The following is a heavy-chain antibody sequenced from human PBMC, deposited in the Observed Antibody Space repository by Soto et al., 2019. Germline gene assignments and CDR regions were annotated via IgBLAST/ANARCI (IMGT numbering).Heavy chain of an antibody. CDR2: VFHTGNT. CDR1: GDSISSFY. V-gene: IGHV4-59*01. D-gene: IGHD6-6*01. Sequence: SETLSLTCSVSGDSISSFYWTWIRQSPGRGLEWIGYVFHTGNTNYNPSLKSRVTITVDTAKNRFSLKLGTVTAADTAVYYCSRSTYTGSSAYFDHWGPGVLVTVSS. CDR3: SRSTYTGSSAYFDH. J-gene: IGHJ4*02.